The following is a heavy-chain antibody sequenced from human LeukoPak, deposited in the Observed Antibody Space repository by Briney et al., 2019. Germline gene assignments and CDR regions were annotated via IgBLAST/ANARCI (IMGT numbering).Heavy chain of an antibody. Sequence: PGGSLRLSCATSGFTFSNFAMSWVRQAPGKGLEWVSALRGNGDNTLYADSVRGRFTISRDNFMNMLHLLMNSLTADDTAVYYCVKGRGMDVWGQGTTVTVSS. CDR1: GFTFSNFA. J-gene: IGHJ6*02. V-gene: IGHV3-23*01. CDR3: VKGRGMDV. CDR2: LRGNGDNT.